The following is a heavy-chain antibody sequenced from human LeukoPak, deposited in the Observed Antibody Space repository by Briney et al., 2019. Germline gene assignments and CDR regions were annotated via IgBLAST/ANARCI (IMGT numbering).Heavy chain of an antibody. Sequence: SETLPLTCAVYGGSFSGYYWSWIRQPPGKGLEWIGEINHSGSTNYIPSLKSRVTISVDTSKNQFSLKLSSVIAADTAVYYCASGAVAGTVDYWGQGTLVTVSS. CDR1: GGSFSGYY. D-gene: IGHD6-19*01. CDR3: ASGAVAGTVDY. V-gene: IGHV4-34*01. J-gene: IGHJ4*02. CDR2: INHSGST.